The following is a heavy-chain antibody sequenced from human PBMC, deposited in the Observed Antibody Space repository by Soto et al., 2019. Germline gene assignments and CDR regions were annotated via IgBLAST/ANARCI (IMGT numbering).Heavy chain of an antibody. V-gene: IGHV1-69*01. CDR1: GGTFSSYA. CDR3: ERLTYDFWSSYPPYYYYYSMDV. D-gene: IGHD3-3*01. CDR2: IIPIFGTA. J-gene: IGHJ6*02. Sequence: QVQLVQSGAEVKKPGSSVKVSCKASGGTFSSYAISWVRQAPGQGLEWMGGIIPIFGTANYAQKFQGRVTITADESTSTAYMELSSLRSEDTAVYYCERLTYDFWSSYPPYYYYYSMDVWGQGTTVTVSS.